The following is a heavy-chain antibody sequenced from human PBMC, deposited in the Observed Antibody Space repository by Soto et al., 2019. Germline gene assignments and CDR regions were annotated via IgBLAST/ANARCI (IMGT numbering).Heavy chain of an antibody. V-gene: IGHV3-21*01. J-gene: IGHJ6*02. Sequence: GGFLRLSCAASGFTFSSYSMNWVRQAPGKGLEWVSSISSSSSYIYYADSVKGRFTISRDNAKNSLYLQMNSLRAEDTAVYYCARDQTSEAGYGDYWADKLENYYYYGMDVWGQGTTVTVSS. CDR1: GFTFSSYS. CDR2: ISSSSSYI. CDR3: ARDQTSEAGYGDYWADKLENYYYYGMDV. D-gene: IGHD4-17*01.